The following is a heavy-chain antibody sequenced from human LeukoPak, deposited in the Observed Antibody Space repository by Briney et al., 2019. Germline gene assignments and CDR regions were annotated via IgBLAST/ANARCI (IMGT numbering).Heavy chain of an antibody. J-gene: IGHJ4*02. CDR1: GFTFSSYW. CDR3: ARGHSSGWYYFDY. Sequence: GGSLRLSCAASGFTFSSYWMHWVRQAPGKGLVWVSRINSHGSSTNCADSVKGRFTISRDNAKNTLYLQMNSLRAEDTAVYYCARGHSSGWYYFDYWGQGTLVTVSS. V-gene: IGHV3-74*01. CDR2: INSHGSST. D-gene: IGHD6-19*01.